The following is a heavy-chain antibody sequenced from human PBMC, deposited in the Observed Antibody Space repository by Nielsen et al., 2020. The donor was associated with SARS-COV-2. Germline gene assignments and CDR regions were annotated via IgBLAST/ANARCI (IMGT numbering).Heavy chain of an antibody. J-gene: IGHJ6*02. CDR3: ARDQRRYTNYPDYYGMDV. V-gene: IGHV1-18*01. Sequence: ASVKVSCKASGYTSTIYAISWVRQAPGQGLEWMGWISAYNGNTNYAQKLQGRVTMTTDTSTSTAYMELRSLRSDDTAVYYCARDQRRYTNYPDYYGMDVWGQGTTVTVSS. CDR1: GYTSTIYA. D-gene: IGHD4-11*01. CDR2: ISAYNGNT.